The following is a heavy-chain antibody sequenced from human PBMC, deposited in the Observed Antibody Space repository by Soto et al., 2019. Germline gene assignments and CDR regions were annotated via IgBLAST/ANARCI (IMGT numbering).Heavy chain of an antibody. CDR1: GGSISSGACY. J-gene: IGHJ4*02. V-gene: IGHV4-31*01. CDR2: IYYSGST. Sequence: QVQLQESGPGLVKPSQTLSLTCTVSGGSISSGACYWSWIRQHPGRGLEWIGHIYYSGSTFYNSSLKSLVTISVDTSKNQFSLKLSSVTAADTAVYYCARVYCSGGSCYRFDYWGQGTLVTVSS. CDR3: ARVYCSGGSCYRFDY. D-gene: IGHD2-15*01.